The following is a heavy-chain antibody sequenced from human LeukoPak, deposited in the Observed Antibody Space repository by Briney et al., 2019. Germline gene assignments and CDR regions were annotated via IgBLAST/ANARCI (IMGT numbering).Heavy chain of an antibody. V-gene: IGHV4-38-2*02. Sequence: PSETLSLTCTVSGYSISSGYYWGWIRQPPGKGLEWIGSIYHSGSTYYNPSLKSRVTISVDTSKNQFSLKLSSVTAADTAVYYCASGGPTILGVVKKLYFDYWGQGTLVTVSS. CDR1: GYSISSGYY. CDR3: ASGGPTILGVVKKLYFDY. D-gene: IGHD3-3*01. J-gene: IGHJ4*02. CDR2: IYHSGST.